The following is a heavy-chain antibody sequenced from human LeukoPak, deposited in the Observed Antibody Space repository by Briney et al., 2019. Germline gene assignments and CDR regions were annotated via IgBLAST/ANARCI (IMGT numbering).Heavy chain of an antibody. Sequence: PSETLSLTCTVSGGSISSYYWSWIRQPAGKGLEWIGRIYTSGSTNYNPSLESRVTMSVDTSKNQFSLKLSSVTAADTAVYYCARELAAREDRWFDPWGQGTLVTVSS. V-gene: IGHV4-4*07. CDR2: IYTSGST. CDR1: GGSISSYY. D-gene: IGHD6-6*01. CDR3: ARELAAREDRWFDP. J-gene: IGHJ5*02.